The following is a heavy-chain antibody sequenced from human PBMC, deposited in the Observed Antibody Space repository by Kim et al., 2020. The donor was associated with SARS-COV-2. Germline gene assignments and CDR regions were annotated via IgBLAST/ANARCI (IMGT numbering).Heavy chain of an antibody. D-gene: IGHD3-16*01. V-gene: IGHV3-74*01. Sequence: ASVRGRFTISRDTAKNTLLLQMNSLRPEATAKYFCGTGWGGGGVDYWGQGALVTVSS. J-gene: IGHJ4*02. CDR3: GTGWGGGGVDY.